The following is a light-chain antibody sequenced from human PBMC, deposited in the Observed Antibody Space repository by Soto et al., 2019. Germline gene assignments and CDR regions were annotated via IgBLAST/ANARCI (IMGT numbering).Light chain of an antibody. J-gene: IGKJ3*01. Sequence: AIRMTQSPSSLSASTGDRVTITCRASQGISSYLAWYQQKPGKAPKLLIYAASTLQSGVPSRFSGSGSGTDFTLTISCLQSEDFVTYYCQQYYSYPFTFGPGTKVDI. CDR1: QGISSY. CDR2: AAS. CDR3: QQYYSYPFT. V-gene: IGKV1-8*01.